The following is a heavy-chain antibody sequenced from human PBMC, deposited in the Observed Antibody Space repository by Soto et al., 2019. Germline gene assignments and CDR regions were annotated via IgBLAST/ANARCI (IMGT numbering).Heavy chain of an antibody. V-gene: IGHV4-4*02. J-gene: IGHJ4*02. CDR3: ARESYGGNSVEFLDY. Sequence: SETLSLTCAVSGGSISRSNWWSWVRQPPGKGLEWIGEIYHSGSTNYNPSLKSRVTISVDKSKNQFSLKLSSVTAAETAVYYCARESYGGNSVEFLDYWRQGTLVTVSS. D-gene: IGHD4-17*01. CDR2: IYHSGST. CDR1: GGSISRSNW.